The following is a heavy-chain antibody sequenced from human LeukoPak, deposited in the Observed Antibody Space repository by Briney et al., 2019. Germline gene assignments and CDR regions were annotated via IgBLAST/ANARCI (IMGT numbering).Heavy chain of an antibody. Sequence: SETLSLTCAVYGGSFSGYYWSWIRQPPGKGLEWIGYIYYSGSTYYNPSLKSRVTISVDTSKNQFSLRLSSVTAADTAVYYCARARHTAAAGTSFDYWGQGTLVTVSS. D-gene: IGHD6-13*01. J-gene: IGHJ4*02. CDR3: ARARHTAAAGTSFDY. CDR1: GGSFSGYY. V-gene: IGHV4-34*09. CDR2: IYYSGST.